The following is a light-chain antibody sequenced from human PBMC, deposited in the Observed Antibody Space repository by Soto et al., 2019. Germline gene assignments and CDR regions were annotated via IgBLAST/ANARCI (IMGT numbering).Light chain of an antibody. CDR1: HSISTY. J-gene: IGKJ1*01. Sequence: DIQITQSPSSLSASVGDRVTITCRTSHSISTYLNWYQQRPAKAPNPLICAATSLQSWVPSRFSGSGSGTDFTLTISSLPPEDFVSYYCQQTYSTPRTFGQGTKVDIK. CDR2: AAT. V-gene: IGKV1-39*01. CDR3: QQTYSTPRT.